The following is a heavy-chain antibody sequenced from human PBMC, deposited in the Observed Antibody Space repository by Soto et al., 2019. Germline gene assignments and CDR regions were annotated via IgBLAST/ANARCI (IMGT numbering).Heavy chain of an antibody. CDR2: IYPGDSDT. Sequence: PGESLKISRKGSGYSFTSYWIGWVRQMPGKGLEWMGIIYPGDSDTRYSPSFQGQVTISADKSISTAYLQWSSLKASDTAMYYCARAQITMIVAGAFDIWGQGTMVTVSS. J-gene: IGHJ3*02. D-gene: IGHD3-22*01. V-gene: IGHV5-51*01. CDR3: ARAQITMIVAGAFDI. CDR1: GYSFTSYW.